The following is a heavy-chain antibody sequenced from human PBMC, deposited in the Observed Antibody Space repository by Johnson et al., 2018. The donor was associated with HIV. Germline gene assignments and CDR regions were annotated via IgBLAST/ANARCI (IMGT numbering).Heavy chain of an antibody. V-gene: IGHV3-20*04. CDR3: AGGPDAFDI. CDR1: GFTFIDYD. Sequence: VQLVESGGGLVKPGGSLRLSCAASGFTFIDYDMSWVRQAPGKRLEWVSGINWNGGSTGYADSVEGRFTVSRDNAKNSLYLQMNNLRAEDTALYYCAGGPDAFDIWGQGTMVTVSS. J-gene: IGHJ3*02. CDR2: INWNGGST. D-gene: IGHD3-16*01.